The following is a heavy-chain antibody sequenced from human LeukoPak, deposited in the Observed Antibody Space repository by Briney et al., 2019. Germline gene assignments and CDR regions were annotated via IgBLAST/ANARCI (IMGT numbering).Heavy chain of an antibody. J-gene: IGHJ4*02. D-gene: IGHD2-2*01. CDR2: IYPSDSDT. V-gene: IGHV5-51*01. CDR1: GCTFTNYW. CDR3: ARYCDTTSCYRY. Sequence: GESLKISCQGSGCTFTNYWIGWVRQMPGKGLEWMGIIYPSDSDTIYNPSFQGQVTISVDKSTNTAYLQWSSLKASDTAMYFCARYCDTTSCYRYWGQGTLVTVSS.